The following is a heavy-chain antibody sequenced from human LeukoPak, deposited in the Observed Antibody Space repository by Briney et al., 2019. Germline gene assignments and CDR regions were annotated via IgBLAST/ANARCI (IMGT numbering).Heavy chain of an antibody. CDR2: ISSYNGNA. CDR1: GYTFTSYG. CDR3: ARDPYSSGWYADY. J-gene: IGHJ4*02. D-gene: IGHD6-19*01. Sequence: GASVKVSCKASGYTFTSYGISGVRQAPGQGRECRGGISSYNGNANYAQKLQGRVTMTTDTSTSTAYMELRSLRSDDTAVYYCARDPYSSGWYADYWGQGTLVTVSS. V-gene: IGHV1-18*04.